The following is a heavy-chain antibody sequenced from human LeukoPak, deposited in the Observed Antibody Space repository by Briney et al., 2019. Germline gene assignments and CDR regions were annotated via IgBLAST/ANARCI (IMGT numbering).Heavy chain of an antibody. Sequence: SETLSLTCAVYGGSITGYYWSWIRQTPGRGLEWVGEIHYTGATSYNPSLKSRATISTDTSKNQFSLKLSSVTAADTAVYYCARDPPDIRGYYFDYWGQGTLVTVSS. V-gene: IGHV4-34*01. CDR3: ARDPPDIRGYYFDY. J-gene: IGHJ4*02. D-gene: IGHD3-10*01. CDR2: IHYTGAT. CDR1: GGSITGYY.